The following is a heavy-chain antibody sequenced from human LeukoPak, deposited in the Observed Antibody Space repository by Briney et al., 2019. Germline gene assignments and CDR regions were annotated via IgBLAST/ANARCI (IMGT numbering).Heavy chain of an antibody. V-gene: IGHV1-2*02. CDR1: GYTFTGYY. Sequence: ASVKVSCKASGYTFTGYYMHWVRQAPGQGLEWMGWINPNSGGTNYAQKFQGRVTMTRDMSTSTDYMELSSLRSEDTAIYYCARGRAVVAASDNWFDPWGQGTLVTVSS. J-gene: IGHJ5*02. CDR3: ARGRAVVAASDNWFDP. CDR2: INPNSGGT. D-gene: IGHD2-15*01.